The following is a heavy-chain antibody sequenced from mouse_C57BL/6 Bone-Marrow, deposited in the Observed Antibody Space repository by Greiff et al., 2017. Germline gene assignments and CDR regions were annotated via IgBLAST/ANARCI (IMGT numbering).Heavy chain of an antibody. CDR1: GYTFTSYG. CDR2: IYPRSGNT. CDR3: AREHDYGSRSYFDG. D-gene: IGHD1-1*01. Sequence: VQLQQSGAELARPGASVKLSCKASGYTFTSYGISWVKQRTGQGLEWIGEIYPRSGNTYYNEKFKGQATLTADTSFSRADLELSSLMSEDAAVYFCAREHDYGSRSYFDGWGTGTTVTVSA. J-gene: IGHJ1*03. V-gene: IGHV1-81*01.